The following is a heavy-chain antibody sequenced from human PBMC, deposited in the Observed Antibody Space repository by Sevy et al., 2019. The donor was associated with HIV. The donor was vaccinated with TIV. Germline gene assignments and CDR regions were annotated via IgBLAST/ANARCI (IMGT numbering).Heavy chain of an antibody. D-gene: IGHD5-18*01. Sequence: GGSLRLSCAASGFPVSSNYMSWVRQAPGKGLEWVPVMYSDGSTYHADSVKGRFTISRDNSKNTLYLQMNSLRVEDTAVYYCARGKSGYGYGLDYWGQGTLVTVSS. J-gene: IGHJ4*02. CDR1: GFPVSSNY. V-gene: IGHV3-66*01. CDR2: MYSDGST. CDR3: ARGKSGYGYGLDY.